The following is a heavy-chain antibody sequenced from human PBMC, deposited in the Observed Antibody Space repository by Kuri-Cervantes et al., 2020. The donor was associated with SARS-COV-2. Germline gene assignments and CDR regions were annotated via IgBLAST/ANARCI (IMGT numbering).Heavy chain of an antibody. CDR2: IYHSGST. Sequence: GSLRLSCTVSGGSISSSSYYWGWIRQPPGKGLEWIGSIYHSGSTYYNPSLKSRVTISVDTSKNQFSLKLSSVTAADTAVYYCASGRPDYGDYSFDYWGQGTLVTVSS. CDR1: GGSISSSSYY. J-gene: IGHJ4*02. D-gene: IGHD4-17*01. V-gene: IGHV4-39*07. CDR3: ASGRPDYGDYSFDY.